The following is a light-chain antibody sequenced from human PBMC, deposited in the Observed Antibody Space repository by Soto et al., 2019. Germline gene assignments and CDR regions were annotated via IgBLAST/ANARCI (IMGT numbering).Light chain of an antibody. CDR3: SSYTSSSTLE. J-gene: IGLJ2*01. CDR2: DVS. Sequence: QSALTQPASVSGSPGQSITISCTGTSSDVCAYNYVSWYQQHPGKAPKLMIYDVSNRPSGVSNRFSGSKSGNTASLTISGLQAEDEADYYCSSYTSSSTLEFGGGTKVTVL. V-gene: IGLV2-14*01. CDR1: SSDVCAYNY.